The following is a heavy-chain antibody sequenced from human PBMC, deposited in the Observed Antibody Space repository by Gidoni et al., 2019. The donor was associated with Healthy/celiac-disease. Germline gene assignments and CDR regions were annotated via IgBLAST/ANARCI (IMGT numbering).Heavy chain of an antibody. CDR3: ARGLGHSGYYHFDY. CDR2: IWYDGSNK. V-gene: IGHV3-33*01. D-gene: IGHD3-22*01. CDR1: GFTFSSYG. Sequence: QVQLVESGGGVVQPGRSLRLSCAASGFTFSSYGMHWVRQAPGKGLEWVAVIWYDGSNKYYADSVKGRFTISRDDSKNTLYLQMNSLRAEDTAVYYCARGLGHSGYYHFDYWGQGTLVTVSS. J-gene: IGHJ4*02.